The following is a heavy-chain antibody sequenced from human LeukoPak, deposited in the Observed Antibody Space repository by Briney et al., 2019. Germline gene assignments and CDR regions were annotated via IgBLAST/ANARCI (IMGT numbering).Heavy chain of an antibody. D-gene: IGHD6-19*01. CDR1: GFTFSSYG. V-gene: IGHV3-30*02. J-gene: IGHJ4*02. CDR3: AKGYSSGWYGYFDY. Sequence: PGGSLRLSCAASGFTFSSYGMHWVRQAPGKGLEWVAFIRYDGSNKYYADSVKGRFTISRDNSKNTLYLQMNSLRAEDTAVYYCAKGYSSGWYGYFDYWGQGTLVTVSS. CDR2: IRYDGSNK.